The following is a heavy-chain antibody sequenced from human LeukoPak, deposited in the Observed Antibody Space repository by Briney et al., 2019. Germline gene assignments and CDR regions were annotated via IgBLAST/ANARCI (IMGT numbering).Heavy chain of an antibody. CDR1: GGSISSYY. D-gene: IGHD6-13*01. CDR2: IYYSGST. J-gene: IGHJ1*01. V-gene: IGHV4-59*01. CDR3: ARASGSSWYLFQN. Sequence: SETLSLTCTVSGGSISSYYWSWIRQPPGKGLEWIGYIYYSGSTNYNPSLKSRVTISVDTSKNQFSLKLSSVPAADTAVYYCARASGSSWYLFQNWGQGTLATVSS.